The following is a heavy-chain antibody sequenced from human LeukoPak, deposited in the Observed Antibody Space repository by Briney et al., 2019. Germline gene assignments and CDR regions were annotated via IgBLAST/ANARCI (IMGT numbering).Heavy chain of an antibody. CDR1: GGSISSGGYY. V-gene: IGHV4-31*03. J-gene: IGHJ5*02. Sequence: SQTLSLACTVSGGSISSGGYYRSWIRQPPGKGLEWIGYIYYSGSTYYNPSLESRVTISVDTSKNQFSLKLSSVTAADTAVYYCARDKVAVRWFDPWGQGTLVTVSS. D-gene: IGHD5-12*01. CDR3: ARDKVAVRWFDP. CDR2: IYYSGST.